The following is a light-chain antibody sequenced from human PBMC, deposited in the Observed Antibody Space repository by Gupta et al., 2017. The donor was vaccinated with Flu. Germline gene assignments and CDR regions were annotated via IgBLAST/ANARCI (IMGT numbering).Light chain of an antibody. CDR2: GRN. Sequence: SSALAQDPAVSVALGQTVRITCQGDSLRSYYASWYQQKPGQAPLLVIYGRNNRPSGIPDRFSGTTSGNTASVTITGAQAEDEADYYCNSRDSSANLVFGGGTKLTVL. V-gene: IGLV3-19*01. J-gene: IGLJ3*02. CDR3: NSRDSSANLV. CDR1: SLRSYY.